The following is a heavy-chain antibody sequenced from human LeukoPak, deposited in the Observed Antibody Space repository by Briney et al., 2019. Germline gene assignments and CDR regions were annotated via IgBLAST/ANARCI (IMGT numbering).Heavy chain of an antibody. D-gene: IGHD3-10*01. CDR2: IYYSGST. CDR3: ARPMVRGVIGYFQH. Sequence: SETLSLTCAVHGGSFSGYYWSWIRQPPGKGLEWIGYIYYSGSTNYNPSLKSRVTISVDTSKNQFSLKLSSVTAADTAVYYCARPMVRGVIGYFQHWGQGTLVTVSS. V-gene: IGHV4-59*01. J-gene: IGHJ1*01. CDR1: GGSFSGYY.